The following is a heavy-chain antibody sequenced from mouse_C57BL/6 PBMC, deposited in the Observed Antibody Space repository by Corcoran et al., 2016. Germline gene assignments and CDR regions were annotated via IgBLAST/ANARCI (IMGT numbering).Heavy chain of an antibody. D-gene: IGHD1-1*01. CDR2: INTYSGVP. J-gene: IGHJ2*01. V-gene: IGHV9-3*01. Sequence: QIQLVQSGPELKKPGETVKISCKASGYTFTTYGMSWVKQAPGKGLKWMGWINTYSGVPTYADDFKGRFAFSLETSASTAYLQINNLKNEDTATYFCARESYYYGSSGYFDYWGQGPTLTVSS. CDR3: ARESYYYGSSGYFDY. CDR1: GYTFTTYG.